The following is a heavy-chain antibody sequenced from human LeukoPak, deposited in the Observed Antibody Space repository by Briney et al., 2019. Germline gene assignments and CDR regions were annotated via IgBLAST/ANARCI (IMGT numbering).Heavy chain of an antibody. CDR2: ISSSSSYI. D-gene: IGHD3-10*01. V-gene: IGHV3-21*01. Sequence: PGGSLRLSCAASGFTFSSYSMNWVRQAPGKGLEWVSPISSSSSYIYSADSVKGRFTISRDNAKNSLYLQMNSLRAEDTAVYYCARSGPVQGVIRGGGDYRGQGTLVTVSS. CDR3: ARSGPVQGVIRGGGDY. J-gene: IGHJ4*02. CDR1: GFTFSSYS.